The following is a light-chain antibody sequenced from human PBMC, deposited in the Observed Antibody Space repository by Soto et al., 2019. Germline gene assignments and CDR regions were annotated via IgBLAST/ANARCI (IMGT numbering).Light chain of an antibody. CDR3: GTWDSSLSAGPYV. J-gene: IGLJ1*01. CDR1: SYNIGSNY. CDR2: DNN. Sequence: QSVLTQPPSVSAAPGQKVTISCSGSSYNIGSNYVSWYQHLPGTAPKLLIYDNNKRPSGIPDRFSGSWSGTSATLGITGLQTGDEADYYCGTWDSSLSAGPYVFGTGTKVTVL. V-gene: IGLV1-51*01.